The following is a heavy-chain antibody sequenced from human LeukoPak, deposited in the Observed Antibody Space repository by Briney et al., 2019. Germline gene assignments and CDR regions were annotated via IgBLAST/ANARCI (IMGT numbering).Heavy chain of an antibody. CDR2: SSGAGTNV. V-gene: IGHV3-48*04. J-gene: IGHJ4*02. CDR1: GFTFTNYH. D-gene: IGHD6-25*01. Sequence: GGSLRLSCATSGFTFTNYHMNWVRQAPGKGLEWVSYSSGAGTNVLYADSVRGSFTNSRDDVRNTLSLQMNILRADDTAVYYCASRSAALSRASDYWGQGTLVTVSS. CDR3: ASRSAALSRASDY.